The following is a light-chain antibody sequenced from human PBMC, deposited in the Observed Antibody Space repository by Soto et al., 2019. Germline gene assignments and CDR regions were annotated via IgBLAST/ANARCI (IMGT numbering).Light chain of an antibody. CDR3: QQYGSAPLIT. Sequence: DIVLALSPATVSVSPRERATLSCGSSQSVSSSLAWYQQKPGQAPRLLIFGASTRATGIPDRFSGSGSGTDFTLTISRLEPADFAVYDCQQYGSAPLITAAQGTRLAIK. V-gene: IGKV3-20*01. J-gene: IGKJ5*01. CDR1: QSVSSS. CDR2: GAS.